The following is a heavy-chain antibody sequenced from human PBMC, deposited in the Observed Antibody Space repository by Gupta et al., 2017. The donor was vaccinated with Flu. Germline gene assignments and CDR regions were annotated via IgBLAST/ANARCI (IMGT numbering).Heavy chain of an antibody. CDR3: ARDSAYFKFDY. D-gene: IGHD3-9*01. V-gene: IGHV3-7*01. CDR2: INQDGSII. CDR1: GFPFTSNL. J-gene: IGHJ4*02. Sequence: EVHLVESGGGLVQPGGSLRLSCADSGFPFTSNLMTWVRQAPGKGLEWVANINQDGSIINYVDSVKGRFTISRDNAKNSLYLQMDSLRVEDTAVYYCARDSAYFKFDYWGQGTLVTVSS.